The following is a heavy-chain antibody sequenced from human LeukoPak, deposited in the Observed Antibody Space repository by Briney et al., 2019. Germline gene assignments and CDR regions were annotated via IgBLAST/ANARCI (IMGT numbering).Heavy chain of an antibody. CDR1: GASISSGSYY. CDR2: IYYSGST. CDR3: ARGYSYGLEAYFDY. J-gene: IGHJ4*02. V-gene: IGHV4-61*01. D-gene: IGHD5-18*01. Sequence: SETLSLTCTVSGASISSGSYYWSWIRQPPGKGLEWIGYIYYSGSTNYNPSLKSRVTISVDTSKNQFSLKLSSVTAADTAVYYCARGYSYGLEAYFDYWGQGTLVTVSS.